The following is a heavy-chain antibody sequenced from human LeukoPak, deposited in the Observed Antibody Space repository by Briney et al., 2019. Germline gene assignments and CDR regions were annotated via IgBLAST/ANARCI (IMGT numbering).Heavy chain of an antibody. J-gene: IGHJ4*02. V-gene: IGHV3-74*01. CDR3: AKDYTPDGLYDIDF. D-gene: IGHD3-9*01. CDR1: GFTFSSHR. Sequence: GGSLRLSCAASGFTFSSHRMNWIRQAPGKGLVWVSRISSDGTTTHYADSVKGRFTISRDNSKNTLYLQMNSLRVEDTAKYYCAKDYTPDGLYDIDFWGQGTQVTVSS. CDR2: ISSDGTTT.